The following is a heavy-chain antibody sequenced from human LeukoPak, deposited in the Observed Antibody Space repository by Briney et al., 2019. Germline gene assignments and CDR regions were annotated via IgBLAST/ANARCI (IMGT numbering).Heavy chain of an antibody. CDR3: ARYGSGSTWFDP. CDR1: GGSISSDNYQ. V-gene: IGHV4-30-4*01. CDR2: INYSGST. Sequence: SETLSLTCTVSGGSISSDNYQWSWIRQPPGKGLGWIGYINYSGSTYYNPSLKSGVTISVDTPKNHFSLRLSSVTAADTAVYYCARYGSGSTWFDPWGQGTLVTVSS. J-gene: IGHJ5*02. D-gene: IGHD3-10*01.